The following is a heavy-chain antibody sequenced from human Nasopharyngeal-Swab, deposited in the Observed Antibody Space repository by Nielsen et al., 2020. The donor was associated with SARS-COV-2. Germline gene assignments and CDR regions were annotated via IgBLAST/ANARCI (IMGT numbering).Heavy chain of an antibody. CDR2: ISYGGSNK. V-gene: IGHV3-30-3*01. Sequence: GASLKISCAASGFTFSSYAMHWVRQAPGKGLEWVAVISYGGSNKYYADSVKGRFTISRDNSENTLYLQMNSLRAEDTAVYYCASAYGGSYWYFDLWGRGTLGTVPS. J-gene: IGHJ2*01. CDR1: GFTFSSYA. D-gene: IGHD4-23*01. CDR3: ASAYGGSYWYFDL.